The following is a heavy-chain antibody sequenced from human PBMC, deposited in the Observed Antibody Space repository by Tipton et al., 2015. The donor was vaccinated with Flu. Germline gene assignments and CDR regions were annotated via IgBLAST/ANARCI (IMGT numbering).Heavy chain of an antibody. CDR2: ICTSGST. CDR3: AREFGSIAAAGTFHRGYYMDV. V-gene: IGHV4-4*07. D-gene: IGHD6-13*01. CDR1: GGSISSYY. J-gene: IGHJ6*03. Sequence: TLSLTCTVSGGSISSYYWSWIRQPAGKGLEWIGRICTSGSTNYNPSLKSRVTMSVDTSKNQFSLKLSSVTAADTAVYYCAREFGSIAAAGTFHRGYYMDVWGKGTTVTVSS.